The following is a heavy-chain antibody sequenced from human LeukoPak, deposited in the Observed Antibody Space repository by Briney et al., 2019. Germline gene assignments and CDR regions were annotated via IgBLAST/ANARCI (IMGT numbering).Heavy chain of an antibody. CDR2: IIPIFGTA. D-gene: IGHD2-2*01. Sequence: SVKVSCKTSGGTFSSYAISWVRQAPGQGLEWMGGIIPIFGTANYAQKFQGRVTITTDESTSTAYMELSSLRSEDTAVYYCARSAARYCSSTSCYLSFDPWGQGTLVTVSS. V-gene: IGHV1-69*05. CDR1: GGTFSSYA. J-gene: IGHJ5*02. CDR3: ARSAARYCSSTSCYLSFDP.